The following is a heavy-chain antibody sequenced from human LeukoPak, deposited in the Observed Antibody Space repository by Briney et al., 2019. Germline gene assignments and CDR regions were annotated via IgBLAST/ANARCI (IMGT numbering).Heavy chain of an antibody. D-gene: IGHD1-1*01. CDR3: ARWGTTRTTGYYGMDV. CDR1: GVSISSYY. Sequence: SETLSLTCTASGVSISSYYWSWIRQPPGKGLEWIGYIYYSGSTNYNPSLKSRVTISVDTSKNQFTLKLSSVTAADTAVYYCARWGTTRTTGYYGMDVWGQGTTVTVSS. V-gene: IGHV4-59*01. CDR2: IYYSGST. J-gene: IGHJ6*02.